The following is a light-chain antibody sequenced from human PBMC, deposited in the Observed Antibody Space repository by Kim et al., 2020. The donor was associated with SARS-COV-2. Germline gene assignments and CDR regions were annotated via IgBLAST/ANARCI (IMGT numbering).Light chain of an antibody. CDR3: QQLNSYPWT. J-gene: IGKJ1*01. CDR1: QGISTY. V-gene: IGKV1-9*01. CDR2: RAS. Sequence: DRVTITCRASQGISTYLAWYQQIPGKAPKLLIYRASNLQSGVPSRFSGSGSGTEFTLTISNLQPEDFAIYYCQQLNSYPWTFGQGTKVDIK.